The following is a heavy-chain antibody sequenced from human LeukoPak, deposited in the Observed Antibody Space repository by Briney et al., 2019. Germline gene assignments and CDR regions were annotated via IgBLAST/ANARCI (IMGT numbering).Heavy chain of an antibody. Sequence: WETLSLTCTVSGGSISSSSYYWGWIRQPPGKGLEWIGSIYYSGSTYYNPSLKSRVTISVDTSKNQFSLKLSSVTAADTAVYYCARDWATVTELDYWGQGTLVTVSS. J-gene: IGHJ4*02. CDR3: ARDWATVTELDY. CDR1: GGSISSSSYY. CDR2: IYYSGST. V-gene: IGHV4-39*02. D-gene: IGHD4-17*01.